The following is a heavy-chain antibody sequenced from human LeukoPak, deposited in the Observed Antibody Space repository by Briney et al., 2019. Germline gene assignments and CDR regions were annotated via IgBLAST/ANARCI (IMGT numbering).Heavy chain of an antibody. J-gene: IGHJ4*02. CDR3: AKDPRQQLGLIDY. CDR1: GFTFSSYG. CDR2: ISYDGSNK. D-gene: IGHD6-13*01. V-gene: IGHV3-30*18. Sequence: GRSLRLSCAASGFTFSSYGMHWVRQAPGKGLEWVAVISYDGSNKYYADSVKGRFTISRDNSKNTLYLQMNSLRAEDTAVYYCAKDPRQQLGLIDYWGQGTLVTVSS.